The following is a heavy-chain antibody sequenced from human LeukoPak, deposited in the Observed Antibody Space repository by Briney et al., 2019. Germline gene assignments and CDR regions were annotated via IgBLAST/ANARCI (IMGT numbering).Heavy chain of an antibody. J-gene: IGHJ6*03. CDR3: ARQGGSNSPYYYYYMDV. V-gene: IGHV4-38-2*01. D-gene: IGHD6-13*01. CDR2: IYHSGNT. Sequence: SETLSLNCAVSSYSINSSYYWGWFRQPPRKGLEWIGCIYHSGNTYYKPSLKSRVSISVDTSKNQFSLSLSSVTAAETAVYYCARQGGSNSPYYYYYMDVWGKGTTVTVSS. CDR1: SYSINSSYY.